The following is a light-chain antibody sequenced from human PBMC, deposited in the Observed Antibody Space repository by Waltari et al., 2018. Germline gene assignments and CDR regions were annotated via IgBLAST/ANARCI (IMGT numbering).Light chain of an antibody. CDR2: WAS. CDR3: QQYYSRPLT. J-gene: IGKJ4*01. V-gene: IGKV4-1*01. CDR1: QSVLYNSNNFDY. Sequence: EIVMTQSPDSLAVSLGERATINCRSSQSVLYNSNNFDYLAWYQQKPGQPPKLLFYWASTRESGVPDRFSGSGSGTEFTLTINSLQAEDVAIYYCQQYYSRPLTFGGGTRVEIK.